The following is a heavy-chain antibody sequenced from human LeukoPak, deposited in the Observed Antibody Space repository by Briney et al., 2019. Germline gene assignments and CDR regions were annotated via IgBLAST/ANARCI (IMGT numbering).Heavy chain of an antibody. Sequence: SVKVSCKASGGTFSSYAISWVRQAPGQGLEWMGRIILIFGTANYAQKFQGRVTITTDESTSTAYMELSSLRSEDTAVYYCARVKFFGTVTTGPEIITEGWFDYWGQGTLVTVSS. CDR3: ARVKFFGTVTTGPEIITEGWFDY. J-gene: IGHJ4*02. CDR2: IILIFGTA. V-gene: IGHV1-69*05. D-gene: IGHD4-17*01. CDR1: GGTFSSYA.